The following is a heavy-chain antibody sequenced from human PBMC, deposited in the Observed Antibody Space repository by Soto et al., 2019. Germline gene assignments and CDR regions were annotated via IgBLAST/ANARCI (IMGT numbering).Heavy chain of an antibody. V-gene: IGHV3-23*01. D-gene: IGHD6-6*01. J-gene: IGHJ6*02. CDR1: GFTFSSYA. CDR2: ISGSGGST. Sequence: EVQLLESGGGLVQPGGSLRLSCAASGFTFSSYAMSWDRQAPGKGLEWVSAISGSGGSTYYADSVKGRFTISRDNSKNTLYLQMNSLRAEDTAVYYCAKSGTAARSTPYYYYYGMDVWGQGTTVTVSS. CDR3: AKSGTAARSTPYYYYYGMDV.